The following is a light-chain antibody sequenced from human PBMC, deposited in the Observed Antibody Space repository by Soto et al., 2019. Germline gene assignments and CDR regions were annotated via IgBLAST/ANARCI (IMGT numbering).Light chain of an antibody. CDR1: SSDVGGYNY. V-gene: IGLV2-14*03. J-gene: IGLJ2*01. CDR3: VSYTSTSTLVV. Sequence: QSALTQPASVSGSPGQSITISCTGTSSDVGGYNYVSWYQQHPGKAPKLMIYDVTDRPSGVSNRFSGSKSGDTASLTISGLQAEDEADYYCVSYTSTSTLVVIGGGTKLTLL. CDR2: DVT.